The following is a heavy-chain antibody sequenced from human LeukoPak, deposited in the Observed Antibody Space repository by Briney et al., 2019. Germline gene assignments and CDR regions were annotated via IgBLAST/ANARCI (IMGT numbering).Heavy chain of an antibody. D-gene: IGHD5-18*01. CDR1: GGSISSYY. J-gene: IGHJ4*02. CDR2: IYYSGST. CDR3: AALRGYSYGLVDY. V-gene: IGHV4-39*07. Sequence: SETLSLTCTVSGGSISSYYWGWIRQPPGKGLEWIGSIYYSGSTYYNPSLKSRVTISVDTSKNQFSLKLSSVTAADTAVYYCAALRGYSYGLVDYWGQGTLVTVSS.